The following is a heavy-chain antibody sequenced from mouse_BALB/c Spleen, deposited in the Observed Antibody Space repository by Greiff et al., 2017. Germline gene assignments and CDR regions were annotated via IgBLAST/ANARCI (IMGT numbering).Heavy chain of an antibody. V-gene: IGHV3-2*02. CDR3: ARWMITTGFAY. D-gene: IGHD2-4*01. Sequence: EVQLQQSGPGLVKPSQSLSLTCTVTGYSITSDYAWNWIRQFPGNKLEWMGYISYSGSTSYNPSLKSRISITRDTSKNQFFLQLNSVTTEDTATYDCARWMITTGFAYWGQGTLVTVSA. CDR1: GYSITSDYA. CDR2: ISYSGST. J-gene: IGHJ3*01.